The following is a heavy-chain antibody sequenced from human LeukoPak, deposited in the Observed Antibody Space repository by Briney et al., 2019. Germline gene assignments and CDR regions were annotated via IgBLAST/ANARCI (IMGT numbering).Heavy chain of an antibody. CDR2: FDPEDGET. D-gene: IGHD2-2*01. V-gene: IGHV1-24*01. Sequence: ASVKVSCKVSGYTLTELSMHWVRQAPGKGLEWMGGFDPEDGETIYAQKFQGRVTMTEDTSTDTAYMELSSLRSEDTAVYYCATDKYCSSTSCLDYWGQGTLVTVSS. J-gene: IGHJ4*02. CDR1: GYTLTELS. CDR3: ATDKYCSSTSCLDY.